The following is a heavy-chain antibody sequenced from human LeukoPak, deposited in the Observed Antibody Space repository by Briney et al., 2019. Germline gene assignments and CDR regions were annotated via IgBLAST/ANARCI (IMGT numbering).Heavy chain of an antibody. J-gene: IGHJ4*02. CDR3: ARDPSLTETYYDFWSGLEPRNRQNYFDY. CDR1: GFTFSSYS. V-gene: IGHV3-21*01. CDR2: ISSSSSYI. Sequence: PGGSLRLSCAASGFTFSSYSMNWVRQAPGKGLEWVSSISSSSSYIYYADSVKGRFTISRDNAKNSLYLQMNSLRAEDTAVYYCARDPSLTETYYDFWSGLEPRNRQNYFDYWGQGTLVTVSS. D-gene: IGHD3-3*01.